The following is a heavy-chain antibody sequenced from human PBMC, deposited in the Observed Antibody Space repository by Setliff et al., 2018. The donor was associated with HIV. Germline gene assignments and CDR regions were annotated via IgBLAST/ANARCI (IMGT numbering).Heavy chain of an antibody. J-gene: IGHJ4*02. CDR1: GGSSSTYA. CDR2: IMPIIHFT. CDR3: ARAAVAGPWRKLDY. D-gene: IGHD6-19*01. V-gene: IGHV1-69*10. Sequence: SVKVSCKASGGSSSTYAINWVRQAPGQGLEWMGQIMPIIHFTNYAQKFQGRVTISADESTSTMYMELTSLRSDDTAVYYCARAAVAGPWRKLDYWGQGTLVTVSS.